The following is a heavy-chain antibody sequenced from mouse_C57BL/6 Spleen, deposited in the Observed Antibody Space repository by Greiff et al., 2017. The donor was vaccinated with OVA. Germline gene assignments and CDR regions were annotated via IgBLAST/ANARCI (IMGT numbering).Heavy chain of an antibody. Sequence: VHLQPSWAELVTPGASVTLSCNASGYTFTSYCMPWLKQRPGQGLEWIGYINPSSGYTKYNQKFKDKATLTADKSTSTAYMQLSSLTYEDAAVYYCARFDYDEDAMDYWGQGTSVTVSS. CDR2: INPSSGYT. CDR1: GYTFTSYC. D-gene: IGHD2-4*01. V-gene: IGHV1-7*01. CDR3: ARFDYDEDAMDY. J-gene: IGHJ4*01.